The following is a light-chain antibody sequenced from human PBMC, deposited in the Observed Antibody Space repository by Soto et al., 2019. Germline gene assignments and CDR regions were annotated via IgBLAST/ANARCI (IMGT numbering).Light chain of an antibody. Sequence: DIQMTQSPSSLSASVGDRVTITCRASQGIGNHLAWYQKKPGNVPKLLIYAASTLHSGVPSRFRGSGSGTDFTLTIGSLQPEDVATYYCHKYNSAPLTFGGGTKVEIK. V-gene: IGKV1-27*01. CDR2: AAS. CDR3: HKYNSAPLT. CDR1: QGIGNH. J-gene: IGKJ4*01.